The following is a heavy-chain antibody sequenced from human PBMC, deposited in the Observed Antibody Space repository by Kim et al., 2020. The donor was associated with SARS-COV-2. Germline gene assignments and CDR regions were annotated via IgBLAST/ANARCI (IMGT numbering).Heavy chain of an antibody. D-gene: IGHD6-13*01. Sequence: TIYYADSVKGRFTVSRDNAKSSLFLQLNSLRAEDTAVYYCARFRSSYFDSWGQGTLVTVSS. CDR3: ARFRSSYFDS. CDR2: TI. V-gene: IGHV3-48*03. J-gene: IGHJ4*03.